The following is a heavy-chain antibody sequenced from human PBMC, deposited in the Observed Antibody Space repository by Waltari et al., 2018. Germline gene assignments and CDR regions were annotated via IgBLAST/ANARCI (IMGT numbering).Heavy chain of an antibody. CDR1: GFTFDDYA. D-gene: IGHD4-17*01. CDR3: AKDRDYYGDYGAGYMDV. CDR2: ISWNSGSI. J-gene: IGHJ6*03. Sequence: EVQLVESGGGLVQPGRSLRLSCAASGFTFDDYAMHWVRQAPGKGLEWVSGISWNSGSIGYADSVKGRFTISRDNAKNSLYLQMNSLRAEDTALYYCAKDRDYYGDYGAGYMDVWGKGTTVTVSS. V-gene: IGHV3-9*01.